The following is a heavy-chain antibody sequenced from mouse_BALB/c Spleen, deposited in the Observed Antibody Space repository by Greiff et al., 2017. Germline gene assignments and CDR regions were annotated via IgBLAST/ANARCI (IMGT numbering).Heavy chain of an antibody. CDR1: GFAFSSYD. V-gene: IGHV5-12-1*01. CDR3: ARDWDGY. J-gene: IGHJ2*01. CDR2: ISSGGGST. D-gene: IGHD4-1*01. Sequence: DVQLVESGGGLVKPGGSLKLSCAASGFAFSSYDMSWVRQTPEKRLEWVAYISSGGGSTYYPDTVKGRFTISRDNAKNTLYLQMSSLKSEDTAMYYCARDWDGYWGQGTTLTVSS.